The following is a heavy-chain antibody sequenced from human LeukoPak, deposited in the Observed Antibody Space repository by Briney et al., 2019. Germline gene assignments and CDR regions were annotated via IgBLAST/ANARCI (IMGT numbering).Heavy chain of an antibody. CDR3: ARHESSGLFDY. CDR2: INHSGST. V-gene: IGHV4-34*01. D-gene: IGHD6-19*01. Sequence: SETLSLTCAVYGGSFSGYYWSWIRQPPGKGLEWIGEINHSGSTNYNPSLKSRVTISVDTSKNQFSLKLSSVTAADTAVYYCARHESSGLFDYWGQGTLVTVSS. CDR1: GGSFSGYY. J-gene: IGHJ4*02.